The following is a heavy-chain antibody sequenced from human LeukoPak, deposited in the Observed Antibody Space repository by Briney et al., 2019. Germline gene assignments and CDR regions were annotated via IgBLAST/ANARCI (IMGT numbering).Heavy chain of an antibody. D-gene: IGHD2/OR15-2a*01. CDR2: IYYSGTT. V-gene: IGHV4-61*08. CDR1: RGSITSTDHY. CDR3: ARVNSFLRPYYFDY. J-gene: IGHJ4*02. Sequence: SETLSLTCTVSRGSITSTDHYWAWIRQPPGKALEWIGYIYYSGTTTYNPSLKSRVTISIDTSKNQFSLKLSSVTAADTAVYFCARVNSFLRPYYFDYRGQGTLVTVSS.